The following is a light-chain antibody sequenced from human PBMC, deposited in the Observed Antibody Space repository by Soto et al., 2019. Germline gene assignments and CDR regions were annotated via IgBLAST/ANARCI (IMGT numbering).Light chain of an antibody. J-gene: IGLJ1*01. CDR3: SSFSSSITYV. V-gene: IGLV2-14*01. CDR2: DVS. CDR1: SSDVGGYNY. Sequence: QSALTQPASVSGSPGQSITMSCTGTSSDVGGYNYVSWYQQHPGKAPKLMIYDVSNRPSGVSNRFSGSKSGNTASLTISGIQAEDEADYYCSSFSSSITYVFGTGTKVTVL.